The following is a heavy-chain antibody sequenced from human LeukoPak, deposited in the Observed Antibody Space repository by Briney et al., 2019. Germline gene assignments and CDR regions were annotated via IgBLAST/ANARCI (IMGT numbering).Heavy chain of an antibody. J-gene: IGHJ3*02. CDR2: IYTSGST. CDR1: GGSISSYY. D-gene: IGHD1-26*01. CDR3: ARASRGATVAFDI. V-gene: IGHV4-4*07. Sequence: SETLSLTCTVSGGSISSYYWNWIRQPAGKGLEWIGHIYTSGSTNYNPSLKSRVTMSVDTSKNQFSLKLSPVTAADTAVYYCARASRGATVAFDIWGQGTMVTVSS.